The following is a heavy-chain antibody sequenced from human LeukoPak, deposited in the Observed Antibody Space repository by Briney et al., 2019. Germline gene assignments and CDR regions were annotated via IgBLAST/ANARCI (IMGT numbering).Heavy chain of an antibody. CDR1: GGSISSGSYY. Sequence: PSQTLSLTCTVSGGSISSGSYYWSWIRQPAGKGLEWIGRIYTSGSTNYNPSLKSRVTISVDTSKNQFSLKLSSVTAADTAVYYCARDRHVVLRYFDWFPNFDYWGQGTLVTVSS. CDR2: IYTSGST. CDR3: ARDRHVVLRYFDWFPNFDY. J-gene: IGHJ4*02. D-gene: IGHD3-9*01. V-gene: IGHV4-61*02.